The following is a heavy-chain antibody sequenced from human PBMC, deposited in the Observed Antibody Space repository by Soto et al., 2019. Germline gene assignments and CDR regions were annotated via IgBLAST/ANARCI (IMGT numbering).Heavy chain of an antibody. CDR3: ARERNMITFGGVIVHYYFDY. Sequence: QVQLQESGPGLVKPSQTLSRTCTVSGGSMSSGGYYWSWIRQNPGKGLEWIGYIYYSGSTYYNPSLQSRVTISVDTSKNQFSLKLSSVTAAYTAVYYCARERNMITFGGVIVHYYFDYWGQGTLVTVSS. V-gene: IGHV4-31*03. CDR1: GGSMSSGGYY. D-gene: IGHD3-16*02. CDR2: IYYSGST. J-gene: IGHJ4*02.